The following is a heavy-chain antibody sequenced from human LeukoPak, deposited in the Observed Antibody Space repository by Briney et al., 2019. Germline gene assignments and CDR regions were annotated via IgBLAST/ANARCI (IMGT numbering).Heavy chain of an antibody. J-gene: IGHJ4*02. CDR3: ATYSGNYQSAY. V-gene: IGHV1-2*06. CDR1: GYTFTGYY. Sequence: ASVKVSCKASGYTFTGYYMHWVRQAPGQGLEWMGRINPDNGATNSAQKFQGRVSMTRDTSISTAYMELSRLKSDDTAVYYCATYSGNYQSAYWGQGALVTVSS. D-gene: IGHD1-26*01. CDR2: INPDNGAT.